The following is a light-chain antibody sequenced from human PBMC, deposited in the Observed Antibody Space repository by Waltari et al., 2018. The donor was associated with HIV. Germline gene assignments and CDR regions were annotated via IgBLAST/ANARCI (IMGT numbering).Light chain of an antibody. CDR2: WAS. J-gene: IGKJ1*01. CDR1: QSVLYNSDNKNY. CDR3: QQYHTSWT. Sequence: VLTQSPDSPAVSLGERATINCKSSQSVLYNSDNKNYLAWYQQKPGQPPNLLISWASTRESGVPDRFSGSGSGTDFTLTISSLQAEDVAIYYCQQYHTSWTFGQGTKVEIK. V-gene: IGKV4-1*01.